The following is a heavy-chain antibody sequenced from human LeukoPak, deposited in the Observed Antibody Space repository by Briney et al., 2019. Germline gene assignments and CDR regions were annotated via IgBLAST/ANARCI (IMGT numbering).Heavy chain of an antibody. J-gene: IGHJ1*01. V-gene: IGHV4-59*01. Sequence: SETLSLTCTVSGGSISSYYWSWIRQPPGKGLEWIGYIYNSGSTNYNPSLKSRVTISVDTSKHQFSLKLNSVTAADTAVYYCARDSSLYCSGGSCDQYLQHWGQGTLVTVSS. D-gene: IGHD2-15*01. CDR3: ARDSSLYCSGGSCDQYLQH. CDR1: GGSISSYY. CDR2: IYNSGST.